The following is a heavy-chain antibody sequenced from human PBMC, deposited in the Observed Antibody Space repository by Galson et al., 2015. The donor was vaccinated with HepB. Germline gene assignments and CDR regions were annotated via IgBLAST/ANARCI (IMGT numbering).Heavy chain of an antibody. D-gene: IGHD2-2*01. Sequence: SLRLSCAASGFTFSNYAMSWVRQAPGKGLEWVSVISGRGDKTYYADSVKGRFTISRDNSKSTLYLQMNSLRAEDTALYYCAKSLVAISSAPGDYWGQGTLVTVSS. V-gene: IGHV3-23*01. CDR3: AKSLVAISSAPGDY. CDR1: GFTFSNYA. J-gene: IGHJ4*02. CDR2: ISGRGDKT.